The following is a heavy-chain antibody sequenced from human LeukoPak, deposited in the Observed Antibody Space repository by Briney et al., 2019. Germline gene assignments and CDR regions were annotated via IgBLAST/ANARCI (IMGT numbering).Heavy chain of an antibody. D-gene: IGHD3-10*01. Sequence: GGSLRLSCAASGFTFSNYWMRWVRQAPGKGLVWVSRIKGDGSHTIYADSVKGRFTISRDNAKNTLYLQMNSLRAEDTAVYYCAREWLGNSGEGFYYYYGMDVWGQGTTVTVSS. V-gene: IGHV3-74*01. CDR2: IKGDGSHT. CDR3: AREWLGNSGEGFYYYYGMDV. CDR1: GFTFSNYW. J-gene: IGHJ6*02.